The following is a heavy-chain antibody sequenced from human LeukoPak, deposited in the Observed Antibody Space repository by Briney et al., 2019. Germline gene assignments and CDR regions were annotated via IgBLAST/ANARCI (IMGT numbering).Heavy chain of an antibody. V-gene: IGHV3-9*03. CDR2: ISWNSGSI. J-gene: IGHJ4*02. CDR1: GFTFDDYA. D-gene: IGHD6-19*01. CDR3: AKELYSTGWSAIDY. Sequence: HPGGSLRLSCAASGFTFDDYAMHWVRQAPGKGLEWVSGISWNSGSIGYADSVKGRFTISRDNAKNSLYPQMNSLRAEDMALYYCAKELYSTGWSAIDYWGQGTLVTVSS.